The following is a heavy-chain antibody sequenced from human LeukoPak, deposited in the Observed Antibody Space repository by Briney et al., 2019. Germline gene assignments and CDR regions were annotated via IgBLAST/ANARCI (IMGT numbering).Heavy chain of an antibody. CDR1: GGTFNNYA. V-gene: IGHV1-69*04. CDR2: IIPILDIT. Sequence: SVTVSCKASGGTFNNYAVSWVRQAPGQGLEWMARIIPILDITHYAQKFQGRLTITADKSTNTAYMELSSLRSEDTAVYFCARDEATIMTTDALDFWGQGTMVTVSS. CDR3: ARDEATIMTTDALDF. J-gene: IGHJ3*01. D-gene: IGHD4-17*01.